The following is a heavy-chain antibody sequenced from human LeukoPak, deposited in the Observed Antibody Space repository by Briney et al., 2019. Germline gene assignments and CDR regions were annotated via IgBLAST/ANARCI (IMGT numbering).Heavy chain of an antibody. CDR1: GGTFSSYA. V-gene: IGHV1-69*01. CDR3: ASGGIAVAKTFDY. D-gene: IGHD6-19*01. J-gene: IGHJ4*02. Sequence: GASVKVSCKASGGTFSSYAISWVRQAPGQGLEWMGGIIPIFGTANYAQKFQGRVTITADESTSTAYMELSSLRSEDTAVYYCASGGIAVAKTFDYWGQGTLVTASS. CDR2: IIPIFGTA.